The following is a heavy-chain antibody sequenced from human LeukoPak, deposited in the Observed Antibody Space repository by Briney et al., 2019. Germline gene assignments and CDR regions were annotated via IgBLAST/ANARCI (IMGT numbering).Heavy chain of an antibody. V-gene: IGHV3-48*01. CDR1: GFTFSSYS. Sequence: PGRSLRLSCAASGFTFSSYSMNWVRQAPGKGLEWVSYISSSSSTIYYADSVKGRFTISRDNAKNSLYLQMNSLRAEDTAVYYCARAALVVDIDYWGQGTLVTVSS. CDR2: ISSSSSTI. CDR3: ARAALVVDIDY. J-gene: IGHJ4*02. D-gene: IGHD2-15*01.